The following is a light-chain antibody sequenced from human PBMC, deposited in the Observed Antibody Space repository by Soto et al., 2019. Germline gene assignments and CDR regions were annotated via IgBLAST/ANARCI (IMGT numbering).Light chain of an antibody. CDR1: QSVSRNY. Sequence: EIVLTQSPGTLSLSPGATATLSCRASQSVSRNYLAWFQQRPGQAPRLLIHGASSRAAGTPDRFSGSGSGTDFTLTISRLEPEDFAVYYCHHYGDSPIYTFGSGTKVDIK. J-gene: IGKJ3*01. CDR2: GAS. V-gene: IGKV3-20*01. CDR3: HHYGDSPIYT.